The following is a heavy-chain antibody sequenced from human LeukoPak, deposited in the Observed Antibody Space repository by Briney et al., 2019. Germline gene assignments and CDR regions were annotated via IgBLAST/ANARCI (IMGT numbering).Heavy chain of an antibody. CDR1: GYTFTSYD. J-gene: IGHJ5*02. CDR2: ISAYNGNT. CDR3: ARELPSFREFDP. Sequence: ASVKVSCKASGYTFTSYDINWVRQAPGQGLEWMGWISAYNGNTNYAQKLQGRVTMTTDTSTSTAYMELRSLRSDDTAVYYCARELPSFREFDPWGQGTLVTVSS. V-gene: IGHV1-18*01.